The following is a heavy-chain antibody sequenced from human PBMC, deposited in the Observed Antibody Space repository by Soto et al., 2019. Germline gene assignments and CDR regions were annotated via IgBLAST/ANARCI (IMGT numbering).Heavy chain of an antibody. CDR3: ARVPKLATIPVYYYMDV. CDR2: MNPNSGNT. V-gene: IGHV1-8*01. Sequence: ASVKVSCKASGYTFTSYDINWVRQATGQGLEWMGWMNPNSGNTGYAQKFQGRATMTRNTSISTAYMELSSLRSEDTAVYYCARVPKLATIPVYYYMDVWGKGTTVTVSS. J-gene: IGHJ6*03. CDR1: GYTFTSYD. D-gene: IGHD5-12*01.